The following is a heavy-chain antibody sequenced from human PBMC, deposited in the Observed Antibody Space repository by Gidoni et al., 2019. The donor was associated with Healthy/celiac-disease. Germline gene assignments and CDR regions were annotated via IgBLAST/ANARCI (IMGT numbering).Heavy chain of an antibody. Sequence: QLVESGGGLVQPGVSLRLSCSASGFTLSSYAMHWVRQAPGKGLEYGSAISSNGGRTYYADSVKGRFTIHRDNSKNTLYLKMSSLRAEDTAVYYCVKGSYSRSWFDYWGQGTLVTVSS. CDR3: VKGSYSRSWFDY. V-gene: IGHV3-64D*06. CDR1: GFTLSSYA. CDR2: ISSNGGRT. J-gene: IGHJ4*02. D-gene: IGHD6-13*01.